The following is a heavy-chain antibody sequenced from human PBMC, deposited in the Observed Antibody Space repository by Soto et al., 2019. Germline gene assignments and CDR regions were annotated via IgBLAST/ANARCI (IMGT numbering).Heavy chain of an antibody. CDR2: IDPSDSYT. D-gene: IGHD3-10*01. V-gene: IGHV5-10-1*01. Sequence: GESLKISCMGSGYSFTSYWISWVRQMPGKGLEWMGRIDPSDSYTNYSPSFQGHVTISADKSISTAYLQWSSLKASDTAMYYCARPPSYGSGSYGMDVWGQGTTVTVSS. J-gene: IGHJ6*02. CDR1: GYSFTSYW. CDR3: ARPPSYGSGSYGMDV.